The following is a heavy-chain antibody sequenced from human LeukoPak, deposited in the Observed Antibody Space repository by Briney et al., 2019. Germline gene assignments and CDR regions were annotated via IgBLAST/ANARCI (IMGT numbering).Heavy chain of an antibody. Sequence: ASVKVSCKASGYTFTGYYMHWVRQAPGQGLAWMGGIIPIFGTANYAQKFQGRVTITADESTSTAYMELSSLRSEDTAVYYCARDKGDYDPWGQGTLVTVSS. CDR2: IIPIFGTA. V-gene: IGHV1-69*13. J-gene: IGHJ5*02. CDR1: GYTFTGYY. CDR3: ARDKGDYDP. D-gene: IGHD3-16*01.